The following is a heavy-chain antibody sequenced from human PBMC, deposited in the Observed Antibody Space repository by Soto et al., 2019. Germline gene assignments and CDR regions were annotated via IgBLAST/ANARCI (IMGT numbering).Heavy chain of an antibody. V-gene: IGHV3-74*03. CDR3: VSDMQWLRHDS. D-gene: IGHD3-22*01. Sequence: EVQLVESGGGLVQPGESLRLSCAASGLTFRSYCMHWVRQAPGKGLVWVSRINTDGSVAMYADSVKGRVTITRANAKNTIYIHMNSLRAEDTAVYYCVSDMQWLRHDSWGQGTLVTVSS. CDR2: INTDGSVA. J-gene: IGHJ4*02. CDR1: GLTFRSYC.